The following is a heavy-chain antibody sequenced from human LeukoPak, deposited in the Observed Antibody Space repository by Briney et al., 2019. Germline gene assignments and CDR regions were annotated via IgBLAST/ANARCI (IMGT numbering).Heavy chain of an antibody. CDR2: IKSKTDGGTT. V-gene: IGHV3-15*01. J-gene: IGHJ6*03. Sequence: GGSLRLSCAASGFTFSNAWMSWVRQAPGKGLEWVGRIKSKTDGGTTDYAAPVKGRFTISRDDSKNTLYLQMNSLKTEDTAVYYCTTPVGYCSGGSCYYYYYYMDVWGKGTTVTVSS. CDR1: GFTFSNAW. D-gene: IGHD2-15*01. CDR3: TTPVGYCSGGSCYYYYYYMDV.